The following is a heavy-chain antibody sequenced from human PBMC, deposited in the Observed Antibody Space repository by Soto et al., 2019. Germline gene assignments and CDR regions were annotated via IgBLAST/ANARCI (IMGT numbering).Heavy chain of an antibody. CDR1: GVSISSYY. V-gene: IGHV4-59*08. D-gene: IGHD1-1*01. Sequence: SETLSLTCTVSGVSISSYYWIWLRQPPGKGLEWIGYIYNSGRTNYNPSLKSRVTISVDTSKNQFSLKLSSVTAADTAVYYCARRYGYSFDYWGQGTLVTVSS. J-gene: IGHJ4*02. CDR2: IYNSGRT. CDR3: ARRYGYSFDY.